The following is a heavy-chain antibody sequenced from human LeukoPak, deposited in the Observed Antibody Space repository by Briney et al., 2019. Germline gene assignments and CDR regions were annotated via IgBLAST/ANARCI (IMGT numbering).Heavy chain of an antibody. Sequence: GGSLRLSCAASGIIFSNYWMHWVRQAPGKGLVWVSRINRDGSSTSYADSVKGRFTIPRDNAKKSLYLQMNSLRAEDTAVYYCASSYGYSSWFDPWGQGTLVTVSS. CDR3: ASSYGYSSWFDP. D-gene: IGHD5-18*01. J-gene: IGHJ5*02. CDR1: GIIFSNYW. V-gene: IGHV3-74*01. CDR2: INRDGSST.